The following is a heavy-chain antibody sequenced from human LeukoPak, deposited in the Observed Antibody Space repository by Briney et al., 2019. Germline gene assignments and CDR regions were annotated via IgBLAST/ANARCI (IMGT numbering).Heavy chain of an antibody. J-gene: IGHJ4*02. CDR2: ISSSGSTI. V-gene: IGHV3-48*03. CDR3: ARTDWAAAMVQDY. D-gene: IGHD5-18*01. Sequence: GGSLRLSCAASGFTFRSYAMNWVRQAPGKGLEWVSYISSSGSTIYHADSVKGRFTISRDNAKNSLYLQMNSLRAEDTAVYYCARTDWAAAMVQDYWGQGTLVTVSS. CDR1: GFTFRSYA.